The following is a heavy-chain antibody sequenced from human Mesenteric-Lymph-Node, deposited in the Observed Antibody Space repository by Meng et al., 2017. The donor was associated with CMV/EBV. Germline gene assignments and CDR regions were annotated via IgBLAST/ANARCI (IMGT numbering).Heavy chain of an antibody. CDR2: MSSDGSTT. CDR1: GFTFGSYR. D-gene: IGHD5-12*01. V-gene: IGHV3-74*01. J-gene: IGHJ4*02. Sequence: GESLKISCAASGFTFGSYRMHWVRQAPGKGLVWVSHMSSDGSTTNYAGSVKGRFTISRDNAKNSLYLQMNSLRAEDTAVYYCASGYPSDYWGQGTLVTVSS. CDR3: ASGYPSDY.